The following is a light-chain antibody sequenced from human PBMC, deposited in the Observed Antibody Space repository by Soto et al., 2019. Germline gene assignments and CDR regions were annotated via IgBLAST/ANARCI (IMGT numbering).Light chain of an antibody. CDR1: SSDVGGYNY. V-gene: IGLV2-14*01. CDR3: SSYTSSSPYV. J-gene: IGLJ1*01. CDR2: DVS. Sequence: QSVLTQPASVSGSPGQSITISCTGTSSDVGGYNYVSWYQQYPGKAPKLMIYDVSNRPSGVSNRFSGSKSGNTASLTISGLQAEDEADYYCSSYTSSSPYVFGTGTKRTVL.